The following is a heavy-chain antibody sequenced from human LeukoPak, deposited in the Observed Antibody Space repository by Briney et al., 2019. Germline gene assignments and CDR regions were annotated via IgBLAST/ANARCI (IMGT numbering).Heavy chain of an antibody. CDR2: MSYDGTYK. Sequence: PGGSLRLSCAASGFTFSSYAIHWVRQAPGKGLEWVAVMSYDGTYKYYAESVKGRFTISRDNSKNTLDLQMNSLRPEDTALYYCASGYYFDSSNYPGDYWGQGTLVTVSS. V-gene: IGHV3-30*04. D-gene: IGHD3-22*01. CDR3: ASGYYFDSSNYPGDY. CDR1: GFTFSSYA. J-gene: IGHJ4*02.